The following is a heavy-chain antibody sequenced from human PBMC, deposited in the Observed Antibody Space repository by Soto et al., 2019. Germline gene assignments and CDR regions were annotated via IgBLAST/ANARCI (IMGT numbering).Heavy chain of an antibody. CDR3: ARAIVVTIGGMDV. V-gene: IGHV4-30-4*01. J-gene: IGHJ6*02. CDR2: IYYSGST. CDR1: GGSINSAYYY. Sequence: PSETLSLTCTVSGGSINSAYYYWRWVRQPPGKGLEWIGYIYYSGSTYFNPSLKSRVTISKDTSRNKFSLRLSSVTAADTAVYYRARAIVVTIGGMDVLGQGTKVTVYS. D-gene: IGHD5-12*01.